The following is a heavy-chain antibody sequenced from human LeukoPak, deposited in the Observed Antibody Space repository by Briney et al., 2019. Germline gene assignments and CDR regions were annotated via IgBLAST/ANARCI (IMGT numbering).Heavy chain of an antibody. Sequence: TSETLSLTCTVSGGSISSGDYYWSWIRQPPGKGLEWIGYIYYSGSTYYNPSLKSRVTISVDTSKNQFSLKLSSVTAADTAVYYCARLHYYGSGSRDYWGQGTLVTVSS. CDR1: GGSISSGDYY. D-gene: IGHD3-10*01. V-gene: IGHV4-30-4*01. CDR3: ARLHYYGSGSRDY. CDR2: IYYSGST. J-gene: IGHJ4*02.